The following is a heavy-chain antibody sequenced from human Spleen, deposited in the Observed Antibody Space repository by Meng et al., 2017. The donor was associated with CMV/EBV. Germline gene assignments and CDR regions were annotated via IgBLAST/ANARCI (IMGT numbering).Heavy chain of an antibody. Sequence: QVQLREAGPGPVKPSETLSLPCTGSGGSIISYDWSWIRQPAGKGLEWIGRIYTSGSTNYNPSLKSRVTMSVDTSKNQFSLKLSSVTAADTAVYYCARATITRRWGYNSYYFDYWGQGTLVTVSS. V-gene: IGHV4-4*07. J-gene: IGHJ4*02. D-gene: IGHD5-24*01. CDR2: IYTSGST. CDR1: GGSIISYD. CDR3: ARATITRRWGYNSYYFDY.